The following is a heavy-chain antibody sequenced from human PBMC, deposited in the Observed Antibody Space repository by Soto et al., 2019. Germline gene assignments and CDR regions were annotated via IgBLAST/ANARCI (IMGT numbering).Heavy chain of an antibody. CDR3: ATEYYDILTGYLKSGFDY. V-gene: IGHV3-30*03. CDR2: ISYDGSYK. Sequence: PGGSLRLSCAASGLTFNSYGMHWDRQAPSNRLGCVAFISYDGSYKYFADSVKGRFTISRDNSMNTLYLQMISLRAEDTAVYYCATEYYDILTGYLKSGFDYWGQGTLVTVFS. J-gene: IGHJ4*02. CDR1: GLTFNSYG. D-gene: IGHD3-9*01.